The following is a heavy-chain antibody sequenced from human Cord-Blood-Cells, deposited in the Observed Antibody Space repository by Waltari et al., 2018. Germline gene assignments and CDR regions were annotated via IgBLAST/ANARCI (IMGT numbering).Heavy chain of an antibody. D-gene: IGHD6-6*01. CDR2: ISYDGSNK. CDR3: GGGYSSSPIIDY. V-gene: IGHV3-30*03. Sequence: QVQLVESGGGVVQPGRSLRLSCAASGFTFSSYGMHWVRQAPGKGLEWVAVISYDGSNKCYADSVKGRFTISRDNSKNTLYLQMNSLRAEDTAVYYCGGGYSSSPIIDYWGQGTLVTVSS. J-gene: IGHJ4*02. CDR1: GFTFSSYG.